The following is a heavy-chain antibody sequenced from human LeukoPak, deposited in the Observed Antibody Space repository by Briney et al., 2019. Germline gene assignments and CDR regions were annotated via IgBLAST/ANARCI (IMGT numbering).Heavy chain of an antibody. J-gene: IGHJ4*02. V-gene: IGHV4-34*01. D-gene: IGHD1-26*01. Sequence: SETLSLTCAVYGGSFSGYYWSWIRQPPGKGLEWIGEINHSGSTNYNPSLKSRVTISVDTSKNQFSLKLSSVTATDTAVYYCARLVRELGEAGYWGQGTLVTVSS. CDR1: GGSFSGYY. CDR2: INHSGST. CDR3: ARLVRELGEAGY.